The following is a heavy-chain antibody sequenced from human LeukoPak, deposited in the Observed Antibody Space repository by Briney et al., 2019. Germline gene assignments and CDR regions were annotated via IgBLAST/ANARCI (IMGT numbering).Heavy chain of an antibody. D-gene: IGHD6-25*01. Sequence: GGSLRLSCVASELPVNSDFMSTLRLAQGKGLEWVSSISSSSSYIYYAESVKGRFTISRDNAKNSLYLQMNSLRAEDTAVYYCTLSGYWGQGTLVTVSS. CDR1: ELPVNSDF. CDR3: TLSGY. J-gene: IGHJ4*02. CDR2: ISSSSSYI. V-gene: IGHV3-21*01.